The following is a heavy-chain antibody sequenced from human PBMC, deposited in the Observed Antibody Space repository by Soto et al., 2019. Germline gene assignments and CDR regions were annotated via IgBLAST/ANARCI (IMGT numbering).Heavy chain of an antibody. Sequence: GESLKISCQGSGYSFINYWVGWVRQMPGKGLEWMGIIYPGDSDTRYSPSFQGQVTISADKSISTAYLQWSSLKASDTAMYYCARPGQRWLQSPFDYWGQGTLVTVSS. V-gene: IGHV5-51*01. D-gene: IGHD5-12*01. CDR3: ARPGQRWLQSPFDY. CDR1: GYSFINYW. CDR2: IYPGDSDT. J-gene: IGHJ4*02.